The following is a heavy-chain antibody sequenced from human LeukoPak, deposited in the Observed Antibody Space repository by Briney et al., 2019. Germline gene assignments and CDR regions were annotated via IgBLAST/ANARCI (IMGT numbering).Heavy chain of an antibody. J-gene: IGHJ4*02. CDR1: GFTFINAL. D-gene: IGHD1-26*01. CDR2: IKAKAHGGTI. CDR3: TADGVGVEGATYDN. V-gene: IGHV3-15*01. Sequence: GGSLRLSRAASGFTFINALMAGARHAPGQGLEWVGRIKAKAHGGTIEYAAPVKGRITISRDDSKNTLYLQMNSLKTEDAAVYYCTADGVGVEGATYDNWGQGTLVSVSS.